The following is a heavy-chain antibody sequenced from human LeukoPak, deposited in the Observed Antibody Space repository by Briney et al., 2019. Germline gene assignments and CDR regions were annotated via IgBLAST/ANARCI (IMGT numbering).Heavy chain of an antibody. CDR1: GGSISSSSYY. CDR3: ARHSSSWR. V-gene: IGHV4-39*01. D-gene: IGHD6-13*01. J-gene: IGHJ4*02. CDR2: IYYSRST. Sequence: PSETLSLTCTVSGGSISSSSYYWGWIRQPPGKGLEWIGSIYYSRSTYYNPSLKSRVTISVDTSKNQFSLKLSSVTAADTAVYYCARHSSSWRWGQGTLVTVSS.